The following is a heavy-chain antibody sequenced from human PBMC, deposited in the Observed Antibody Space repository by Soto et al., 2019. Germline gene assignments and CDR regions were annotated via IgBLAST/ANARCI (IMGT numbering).Heavy chain of an antibody. D-gene: IGHD5-18*01. CDR3: AKDVGGYSYGVHYYYYGMDV. J-gene: IGHJ6*02. Sequence: GGSLRLSCAASGFTFSSYGMHWVRPAPGKGLGWVAVISYDGSNKYYADSVKGRFTISRDNSKNTLYLQMNSLRAEDTAVYYCAKDVGGYSYGVHYYYYGMDVWGQGTTVTVSS. V-gene: IGHV3-30*18. CDR2: ISYDGSNK. CDR1: GFTFSSYG.